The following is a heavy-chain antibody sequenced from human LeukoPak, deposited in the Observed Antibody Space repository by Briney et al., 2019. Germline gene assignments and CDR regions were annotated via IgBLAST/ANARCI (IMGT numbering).Heavy chain of an antibody. CDR2: IYYSGST. D-gene: IGHD4-17*01. J-gene: IGHJ4*02. CDR3: ARESYGDYNRFFDY. Sequence: PSETLSLTCTVSGGSVSSGSYYWSWIRRPPGKGLEWIGYIYYSGSTNYNPSLKSRVTISVDTSKNQFSLKLSSVTAADTAVYYCARESYGDYNRFFDYWGQGTLVTVSS. V-gene: IGHV4-61*01. CDR1: GGSVSSGSYY.